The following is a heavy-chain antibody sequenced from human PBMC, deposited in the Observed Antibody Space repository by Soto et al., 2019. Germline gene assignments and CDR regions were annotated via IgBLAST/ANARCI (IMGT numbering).Heavy chain of an antibody. V-gene: IGHV4-34*01. CDR3: ASPGYCSDGTCYPDY. D-gene: IGHD2-15*01. J-gene: IGHJ4*02. CDR1: GGSLSGSY. CDR2: IHHSGST. Sequence: PSETLSLTCAVYGGSLSGSYWSWIRQPPGTGLEWIGEIHHSGSTYYNPSLKSRVTLSVDTSKNQFSLQLNSVTAADTAVYYCASPGYCSDGTCYPDYWGQGTLVTISS.